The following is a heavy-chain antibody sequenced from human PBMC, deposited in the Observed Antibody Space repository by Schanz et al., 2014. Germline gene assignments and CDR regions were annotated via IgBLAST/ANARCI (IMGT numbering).Heavy chain of an antibody. CDR2: INPNSGGT. D-gene: IGHD6-13*01. Sequence: QVQLVQSGTQVKKPGASVKVSCKASGYTFTDYGVIWVRQAPGQGLEWMGRINPNSGGTNFAQKFQGRVTVTRDTSTSTVYMELSSLRSEDTAVYYCARDGVDAAAGGNYWGQGTLVTVSS. V-gene: IGHV1-2*06. CDR1: GYTFTDYG. J-gene: IGHJ4*02. CDR3: ARDGVDAAAGGNY.